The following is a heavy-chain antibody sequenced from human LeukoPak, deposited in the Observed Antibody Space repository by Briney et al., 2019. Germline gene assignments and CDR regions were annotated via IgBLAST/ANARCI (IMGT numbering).Heavy chain of an antibody. V-gene: IGHV1-2*02. J-gene: IGHJ4*02. CDR2: INPNSGGT. CDR1: GYTFTGYY. D-gene: IGHD7-27*01. Sequence: ASVKVSCKASGYTFTGYYMHWVRQAPGQGLEWMGWINPNSGGTNYAQKFQGRVTMTRDTSITTAYMELSSLRSDDTAVYYCARSPIGLGFFDYWGQGTLVTVSS. CDR3: ARSPIGLGFFDY.